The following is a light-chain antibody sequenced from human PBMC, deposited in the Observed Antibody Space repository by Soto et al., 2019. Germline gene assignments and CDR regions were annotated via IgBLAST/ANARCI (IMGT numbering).Light chain of an antibody. CDR1: HRVSGNY. J-gene: IGKJ1*01. CDR2: GTT. Sequence: IVLTHFPATLCVCPWQRSTQCCSSIHRVSGNYLAWYQQKPGQAPRLLIYGTTRRATGVPDRFSASGSGTDFTLNISRLEPGDFAVYYCQQYGLLPPCTFGQGTKVDI. CDR3: QQYGLLPPCT. V-gene: IGKV3-20*01.